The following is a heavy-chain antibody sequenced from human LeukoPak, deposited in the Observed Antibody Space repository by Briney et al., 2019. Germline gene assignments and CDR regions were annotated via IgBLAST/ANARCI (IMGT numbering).Heavy chain of an antibody. D-gene: IGHD6-25*01. CDR1: GGSISSGGYY. V-gene: IGHV4-61*02. CDR2: IYTSGST. Sequence: SETLSLTCTVSGGSISSGGYYWSWIRQPAGKGLEWIGRIYTSGSTNYNPSLKSRVTMSVDTSKNQFSLKLSSVTAADTAMYYCARDSGYYYFDYWGQGTLVTVSS. J-gene: IGHJ4*02. CDR3: ARDSGYYYFDY.